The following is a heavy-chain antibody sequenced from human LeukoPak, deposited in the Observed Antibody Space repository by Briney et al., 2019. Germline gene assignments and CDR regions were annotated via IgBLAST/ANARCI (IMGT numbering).Heavy chain of an antibody. CDR1: GYTFTGYY. CDR3: ARELGYCSSTSCSRAGFDP. CDR2: INPNSGGT. D-gene: IGHD2-2*01. Sequence: ASVKVSCTASGYTFTGYYMHWVRQAPGQGLEWMGWINPNSGGTNYAQKFQGWVTMTRDTSISTAYMELSRLRSDDTAVYYCARELGYCSSTSCSRAGFDPWGQGTLVTVSS. J-gene: IGHJ5*02. V-gene: IGHV1-2*04.